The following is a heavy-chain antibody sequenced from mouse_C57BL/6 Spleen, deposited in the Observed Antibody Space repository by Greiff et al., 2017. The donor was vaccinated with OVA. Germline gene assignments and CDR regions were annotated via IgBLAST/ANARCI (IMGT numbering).Heavy chain of an antibody. D-gene: IGHD5-1*01. V-gene: IGHV1-26*01. J-gene: IGHJ2*01. CDR1: GYTFTDYY. CDR3: ASGSNYVDY. CDR2: INPNNGGT. Sequence: VQLQQSGPELVKPGASVKISCKASGYTFTDYYMNWVKQSHGKSLEWIGDINPNNGGTSYNQKFKGKATLTVDKSSSTAYMELRSLTSEDSAVYYCASGSNYVDYWGQGTTLTVSS.